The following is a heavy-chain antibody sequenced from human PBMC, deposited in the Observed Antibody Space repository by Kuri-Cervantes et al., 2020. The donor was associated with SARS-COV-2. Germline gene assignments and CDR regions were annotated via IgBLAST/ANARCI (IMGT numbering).Heavy chain of an antibody. D-gene: IGHD3-16*01. Sequence: GGSLRLSCAASGFTFSSYAMSWVRQAPGKGLEWVSVIYSGGSTYYADSVKGRFTISRDNSKNTLYLQMNSLRAEDTAVYYCARDLGEGPTGYWGQGTLVTVSS. J-gene: IGHJ4*02. CDR2: IYSGGST. CDR1: GFTFSSYA. CDR3: ARDLGEGPTGY. V-gene: IGHV3-66*01.